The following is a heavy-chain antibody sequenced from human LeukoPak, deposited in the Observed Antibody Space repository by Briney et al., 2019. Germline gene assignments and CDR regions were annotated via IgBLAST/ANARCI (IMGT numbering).Heavy chain of an antibody. D-gene: IGHD1-26*01. Sequence: ASVKVSSKASVYTLTGHYLKWLRQAPGQGLEWMGRINPNSGETKYTDKFQGRVIMTRDTSTSTAYMELNGLRSDDTASYYCARDMWELPSDYYYDYWGQGTLVTVSS. CDR1: VYTLTGHY. J-gene: IGHJ4*02. CDR2: INPNSGET. V-gene: IGHV1-2*06. CDR3: ARDMWELPSDYYYDY.